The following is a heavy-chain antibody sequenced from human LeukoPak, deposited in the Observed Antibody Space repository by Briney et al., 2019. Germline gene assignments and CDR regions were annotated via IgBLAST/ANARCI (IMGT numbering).Heavy chain of an antibody. CDR2: INPNSGGT. D-gene: IGHD2-21*01. CDR1: GYTFIGYY. J-gene: IGHJ1*01. V-gene: IGHV1-2*02. CDR3: ARDTLLLEYLQH. Sequence: ASVKVSCKASGYTFIGYYMHWVRQPPGQGLEWMGWINPNSGGTNYAQKFQGRVTMTRDTSISTAYMELSRLRSDDTAVYYCARDTLLLEYLQHWGQGTLVTVSS.